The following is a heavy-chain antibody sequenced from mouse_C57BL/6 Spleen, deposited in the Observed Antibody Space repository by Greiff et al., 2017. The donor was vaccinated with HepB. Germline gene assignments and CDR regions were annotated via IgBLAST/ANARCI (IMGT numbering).Heavy chain of an antibody. CDR2: IYPGDGDT. CDR3: ARGGSYYYGSSPYWYFDV. Sequence: VQLQQSGAELVKPGASVKISCKASGYAFSSYWMNWVKQRPGKGLEWIGQIYPGDGDTNYNGKFKGKATLTADKSSSTAYMQLSSLTSEDSAVYFCARGGSYYYGSSPYWYFDVWGTGTTVTVSS. D-gene: IGHD1-1*01. CDR1: GYAFSSYW. J-gene: IGHJ1*03. V-gene: IGHV1-80*01.